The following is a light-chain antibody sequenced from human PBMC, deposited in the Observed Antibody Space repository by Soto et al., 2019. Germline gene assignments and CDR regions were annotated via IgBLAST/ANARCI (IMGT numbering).Light chain of an antibody. J-gene: IGLJ1*01. Sequence: QSVLTQPPSASGSPGQSVTISCTGTSSDVGGYNYVSWYQQHPGKAPKLMIYEVSKRPSGVPDRFSGSKSGNTASLTVSGLHAEDEADYYRSSYAGSNNFYVFGTGTKVTVL. CDR1: SSDVGGYNY. V-gene: IGLV2-8*01. CDR3: SSYAGSNNFYV. CDR2: EVS.